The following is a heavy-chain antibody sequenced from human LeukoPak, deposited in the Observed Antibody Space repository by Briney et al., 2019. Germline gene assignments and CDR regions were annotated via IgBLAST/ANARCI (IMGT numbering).Heavy chain of an antibody. CDR2: IYPVDSDT. V-gene: IGHV5-51*01. CDR3: ARPGQLGEYTPYYFDY. Sequence: GESLNISCKGSGYSFTSYWIGWVRQMPGKRLEWMGIIYPVDSDTRYSPSFQGQVTISADKSISTAYLQWSSLKASDTAMYYCARPGQLGEYTPYYFDYWGQGTLVTVSS. J-gene: IGHJ4*02. CDR1: GYSFTSYW. D-gene: IGHD7-27*01.